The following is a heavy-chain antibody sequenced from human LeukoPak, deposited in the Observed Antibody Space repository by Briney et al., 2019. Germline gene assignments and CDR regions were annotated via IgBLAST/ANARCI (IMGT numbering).Heavy chain of an antibody. Sequence: SETLSLTCTVSGGSISSTSYFWGWIRQPPGKGLTWIGSIHYSGSTYYSPSLKNRVSISIDTSKNQFSLRLSSVTAADTAVYYCARQRDYYDTSGYDYFDYWGQGTLVTVSS. CDR1: GGSISSTSYF. J-gene: IGHJ4*02. V-gene: IGHV4-39*01. D-gene: IGHD3-22*01. CDR2: IHYSGST. CDR3: ARQRDYYDTSGYDYFDY.